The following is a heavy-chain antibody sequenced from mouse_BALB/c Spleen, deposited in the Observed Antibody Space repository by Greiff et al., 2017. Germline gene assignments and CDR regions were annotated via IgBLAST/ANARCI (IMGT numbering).Heavy chain of an antibody. J-gene: IGHJ2*01. D-gene: IGHD1-3*01. Sequence: DVQLVESGGGLVQPGGSRKLSCAASGFTFSSFGMHWVRQAPEKGLEWVAYISSGSSTIYYADTVKGRFTISRDNPKNTLFLQMTSLRSEDTAMYYCAKSGYGYSDYWGQGTTLTVSS. CDR2: ISSGSSTI. CDR1: GFTFSSFG. V-gene: IGHV5-17*02. CDR3: AKSGYGYSDY.